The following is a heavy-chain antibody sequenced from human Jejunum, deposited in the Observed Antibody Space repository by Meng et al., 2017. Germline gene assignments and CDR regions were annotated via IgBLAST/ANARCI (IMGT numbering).Heavy chain of an antibody. CDR1: GGSVSRAGYL. Sequence: VDTQGSGPGLAGPSETLSRIGTVSGGSVSRAGYLWGWIRQPPGKGLEWIGYASTNYNPSLKRRVTISLNTSRNQFSLSLSSVTAADTAVYYCARAHMGSFDYWGQGILVTVSS. CDR2: AST. V-gene: IGHV4-61*08. D-gene: IGHD1-26*01. J-gene: IGHJ4*02. CDR3: ARAHMGSFDY.